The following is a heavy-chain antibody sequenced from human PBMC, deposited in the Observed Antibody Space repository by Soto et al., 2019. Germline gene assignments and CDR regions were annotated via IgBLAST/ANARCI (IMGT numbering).Heavy chain of an antibody. V-gene: IGHV1-18*01. CDR2: ISAYNGNT. J-gene: IGHJ4*02. CDR1: GYTFTSYG. D-gene: IGHD6-13*01. Sequence: VSVKVSCKASGYTFTSYGISWVRQAPGQGLEWMGWISAYNGNTNYAQKLQGRVTMTTDTSTSTAYMELRSLRSDDTAVYYCARDPRIAAAGPYFDYWGQGTLVTVSS. CDR3: ARDPRIAAAGPYFDY.